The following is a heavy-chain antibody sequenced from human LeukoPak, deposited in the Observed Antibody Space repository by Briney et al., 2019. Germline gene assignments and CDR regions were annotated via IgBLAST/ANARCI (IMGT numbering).Heavy chain of an antibody. D-gene: IGHD6-19*01. CDR1: GFSFSSYG. Sequence: GGSLRLSCAASGFSFSSYGIHWVRQAPGKGLEWLAFIRYDGGNKYYADSVKGRFTISRDNSKNTLYLQMNSLRAEDTAVYYCARAAVAYYYYYGMDVWGQGTTVTVSS. CDR2: IRYDGGNK. CDR3: ARAAVAYYYYYGMDV. V-gene: IGHV3-30*02. J-gene: IGHJ6*02.